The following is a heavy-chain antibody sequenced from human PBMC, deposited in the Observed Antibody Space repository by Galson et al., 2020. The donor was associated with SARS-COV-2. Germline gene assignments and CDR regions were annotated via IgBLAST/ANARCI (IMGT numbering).Heavy chain of an antibody. V-gene: IGHV3-30*04. J-gene: IGHJ3*02. Sequence: GGSLRLSCAASGFTFSSYAMHWVRQAPGKGLEWVAVISYDGSNKYYADSVKGRFTISRDNSKNTLYLQMNSLRAEDTAVCYCAREEGLLWFGGGGRLLNAFDIWGQGTMVTVSS. CDR1: GFTFSSYA. D-gene: IGHD3-10*01. CDR2: ISYDGSNK. CDR3: AREEGLLWFGGGGRLLNAFDI.